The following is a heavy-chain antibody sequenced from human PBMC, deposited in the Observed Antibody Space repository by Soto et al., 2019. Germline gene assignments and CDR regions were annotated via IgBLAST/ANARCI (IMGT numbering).Heavy chain of an antibody. CDR2: ISTDGGNT. Sequence: GGSLRLSCSASGFTFSFYAMHWVRQAPGKGLEFVSAISTDGGNTHYADSVKGRFTISRDNSKNTQYLQMSSLTAEDTAVYYCVKGEYYYDTTGYYPFDHGGQGTLVTVSS. J-gene: IGHJ4*02. V-gene: IGHV3-64D*06. CDR3: VKGEYYYDTTGYYPFDH. D-gene: IGHD3-22*01. CDR1: GFTFSFYA.